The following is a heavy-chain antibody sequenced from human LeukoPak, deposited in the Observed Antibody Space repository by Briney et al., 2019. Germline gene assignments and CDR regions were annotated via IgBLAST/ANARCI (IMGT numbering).Heavy chain of an antibody. D-gene: IGHD2-2*01. Sequence: GGSLRLSCAASGFSFTSFAMHWVRQAPGKGLEYASAVGTEGVSAYYANSVKGRFTISRDNSKNTLYLEMDSLRPEDTAVYYCVRGGCTTSTCYDYWGQGTLVTVSS. CDR2: VGTEGVSA. V-gene: IGHV3-64*01. CDR1: GFSFTSFA. J-gene: IGHJ4*02. CDR3: VRGGCTTSTCYDY.